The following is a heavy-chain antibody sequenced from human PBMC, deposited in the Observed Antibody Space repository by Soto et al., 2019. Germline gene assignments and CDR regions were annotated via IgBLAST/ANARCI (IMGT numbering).Heavy chain of an antibody. V-gene: IGHV1-69*13. CDR2: IIPIFGTA. CDR3: ARDLWYYDILTGSRTHYYYGMDV. D-gene: IGHD3-9*01. CDR1: GGTFSSYA. J-gene: IGHJ6*02. Sequence: SVKVSCKASGGTFSSYAISWVRQAPGQGLEWMGGIIPIFGTANYAQKFQGRVTITADESTSTAYMELSSLRSEDTAVYYCARDLWYYDILTGSRTHYYYGMDVWGQGTTVTV.